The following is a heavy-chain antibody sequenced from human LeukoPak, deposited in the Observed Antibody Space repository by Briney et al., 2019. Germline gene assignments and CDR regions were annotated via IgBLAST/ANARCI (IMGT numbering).Heavy chain of an antibody. J-gene: IGHJ3*02. V-gene: IGHV3-11*06. CDR1: RFAFSQAW. D-gene: IGHD3-16*01. CDR3: GRDWGLGAAFGI. CDR2: ISSSSSYT. Sequence: GGSLRLSCVASRFAFSQAWMSWIRQAPGKGLEWVSYISSSSSYTNYAASVKGRFTISRDNAKNTLYLQMNSLRAEDTAVYYCGRDWGLGAAFGIWGQGTMVTVSS.